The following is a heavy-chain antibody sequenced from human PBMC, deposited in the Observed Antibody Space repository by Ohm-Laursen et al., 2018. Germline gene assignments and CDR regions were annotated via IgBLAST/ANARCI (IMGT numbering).Heavy chain of an antibody. Sequence: GSLRLSCAASGFTFSSYWMSWVRQAPGKGLEWVANIKQDGSEKYYVDSVNGRFTISRDNAKNSLYLQMNSLRDEDTAVYYCARVSCSGGSCYFGVDYWGQGTLVTVSS. J-gene: IGHJ4*02. D-gene: IGHD2-15*01. V-gene: IGHV3-7*01. CDR3: ARVSCSGGSCYFGVDY. CDR1: GFTFSSYW. CDR2: IKQDGSEK.